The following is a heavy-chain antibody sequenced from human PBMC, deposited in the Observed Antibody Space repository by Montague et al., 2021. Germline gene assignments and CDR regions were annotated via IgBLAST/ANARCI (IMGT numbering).Heavy chain of an antibody. J-gene: IGHJ5*02. D-gene: IGHD6-13*01. V-gene: IGHV4-39*07. CDR3: AGVFSSWYVGWFDP. CDR1: GASITSNIYY. CDR2: IYYSGNS. Sequence: SETLSLTCTVSGASITSNIYYWGWIRQSPGKGLEWIGSIYYSGNSFYQPSLKIRITMAVDTSKNQFSLKLSSVTAADTAIYHCAGVFSSWYVGWFDPWGQGTLVTVSS.